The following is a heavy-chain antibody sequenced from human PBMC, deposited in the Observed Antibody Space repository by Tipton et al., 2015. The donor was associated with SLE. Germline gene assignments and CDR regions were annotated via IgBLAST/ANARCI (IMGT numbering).Heavy chain of an antibody. Sequence: TLSLTCTFSGGSISSYYWSWIRQPAGKGLEWIGRIYTSGSTNYNPSLKSRVTISVDTSKNQFSLKLSSVTAADTAVYYCARGKGSSSGWPWYFDLWGRGTLVIVSS. CDR1: GGSISSYY. CDR2: IYTSGST. V-gene: IGHV4-4*07. J-gene: IGHJ2*01. D-gene: IGHD6-19*01. CDR3: ARGKGSSSGWPWYFDL.